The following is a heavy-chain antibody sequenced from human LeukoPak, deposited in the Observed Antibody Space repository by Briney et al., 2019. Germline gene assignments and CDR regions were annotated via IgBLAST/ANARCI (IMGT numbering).Heavy chain of an antibody. D-gene: IGHD3-10*01. V-gene: IGHV3-48*02. CDR3: ARLEYYYVSGNYYKLFDY. J-gene: IGHJ4*02. Sequence: GGSLRLSCAASGFTFSSYNMNWVRQAPGKGLEWVSDISSSGSTIYFADSVKGRFTISRDNAKNSLYLQMNSLRDEDTAVYYCARLEYYYVSGNYYKLFDYWGQGTLVTVSS. CDR1: GFTFSSYN. CDR2: ISSSGSTI.